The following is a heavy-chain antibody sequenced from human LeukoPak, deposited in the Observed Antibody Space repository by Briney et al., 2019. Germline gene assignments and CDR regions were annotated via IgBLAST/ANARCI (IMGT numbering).Heavy chain of an antibody. J-gene: IGHJ4*02. D-gene: IGHD1-1*01. CDR3: TRDRGAYNLYDY. CDR2: IRSKAYGETA. V-gene: IGHV3-49*03. Sequence: GGSLRLSCTASGFTFGDYAMSWIRQAPGKGLEWVGFIRSKAYGETADYAASVKGRYTISRDDSKAIAYLQMNSLKTEDTAVYHCTRDRGAYNLYDYWGQGTLVTVSS. CDR1: GFTFGDYA.